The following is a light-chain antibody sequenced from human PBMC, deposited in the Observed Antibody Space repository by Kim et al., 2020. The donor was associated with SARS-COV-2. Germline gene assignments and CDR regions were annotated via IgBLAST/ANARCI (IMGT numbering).Light chain of an antibody. V-gene: IGLV1-44*01. J-gene: IGLJ3*02. CDR2: ANN. Sequence: HSVLTQPPSASGTPGQRVTISCSGSSSNIGSNAVSWYQQLPGTAPKLLIHANNERPSGVPDRFSGSKSGTSASLAISGLQSEDEADYYCAAWDDSLNGPVFGGGTQLTVL. CDR1: SSNIGSNA. CDR3: AAWDDSLNGPV.